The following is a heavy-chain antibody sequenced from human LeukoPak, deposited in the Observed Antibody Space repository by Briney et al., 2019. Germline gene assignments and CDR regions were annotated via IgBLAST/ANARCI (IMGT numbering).Heavy chain of an antibody. CDR1: GFTFSDYW. CDR2: INQDGSEK. J-gene: IGHJ4*02. Sequence: PGGSLKLSCGASGFTFSDYWMSWVRQAPGKGLEWVANINQDGSEKYYVPSVWGRFTISRDNAKKSVYLQMNRLRAEDTAVYYCATGSLRLGEFSLGYWGQGTLVTVSS. CDR3: ATGSLRLGEFSLGY. V-gene: IGHV3-7*05. D-gene: IGHD3-16*02.